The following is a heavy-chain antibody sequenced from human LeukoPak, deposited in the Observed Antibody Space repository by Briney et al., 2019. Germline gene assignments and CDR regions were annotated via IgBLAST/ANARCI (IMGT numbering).Heavy chain of an antibody. V-gene: IGHV3-74*01. J-gene: IGHJ6*03. CDR3: ARLGVRYSYGSDCYYSMDV. D-gene: IGHD5-18*01. Sequence: GGSLRLSCAASGFTFSSYWMHWVRQAPGKGLVWVSRINSDGSSTSYADSVKGRFTISRDNAKNTLYLQMNSLRAEDTAVYYCARLGVRYSYGSDCYYSMDVWGKGTTVTVSS. CDR1: GFTFSSYW. CDR2: INSDGSST.